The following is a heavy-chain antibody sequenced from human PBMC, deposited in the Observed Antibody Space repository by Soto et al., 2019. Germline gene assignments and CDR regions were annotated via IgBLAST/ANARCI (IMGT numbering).Heavy chain of an antibody. J-gene: IGHJ5*02. V-gene: IGHV3-23*01. CDR2: ISGSGGST. D-gene: IGHD5-18*01. Sequence: GGYLRLFCVASGFSLSSHAMSWVRQAPGKGLEWVSAISGSGGSTYYADSVKGRFTISRDNSKNTLYLQMNSLRADDTAVYYCAKVMVKNWFDPWGQGTLVTVSS. CDR3: AKVMVKNWFDP. CDR1: GFSLSSHA.